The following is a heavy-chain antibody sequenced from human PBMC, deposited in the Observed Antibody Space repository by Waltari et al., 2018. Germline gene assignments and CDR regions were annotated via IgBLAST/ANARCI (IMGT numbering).Heavy chain of an antibody. CDR3: ARGHTISGGDYMDV. CDR2: IYTVGST. Sequence: EVQLVESGGGLIQPGGSLRLSCAVSGFTVRHNYMSWVRQAPGKGLEWVSVIYTVGSTFYADSVRGRFTISRDNSMNTLFLQMNSLRGEDTAVYYCARGHTISGGDYMDVWGKGTTVIVSS. D-gene: IGHD3-3*01. J-gene: IGHJ6*03. V-gene: IGHV3-53*01. CDR1: GFTVRHNY.